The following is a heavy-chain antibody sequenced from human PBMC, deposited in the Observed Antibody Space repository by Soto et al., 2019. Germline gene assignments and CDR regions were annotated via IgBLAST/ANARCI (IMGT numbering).Heavy chain of an antibody. V-gene: IGHV1-69*01. D-gene: IGHD6-13*01. Sequence: QVQLVQSGPAVKKPGSSVKVSCKASGGSLTYNAFSWVRQAPGQGLEWMGGIVTVFGTANHAQKFQGRVTITADESTSTAYMELSSLKSEDTAVXXXXXXXPYSSSQFGMDVWGQGTTVTVSS. J-gene: IGHJ6*02. CDR2: IVTVFGTA. CDR3: XXXXPYSSSQFGMDV. CDR1: GGSLTYNA.